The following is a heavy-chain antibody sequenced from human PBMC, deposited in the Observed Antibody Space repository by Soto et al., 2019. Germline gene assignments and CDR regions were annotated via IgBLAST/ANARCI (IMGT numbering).Heavy chain of an antibody. J-gene: IGHJ4*02. V-gene: IGHV3-7*01. CDR3: ASTRLTTVTVFDY. D-gene: IGHD4-17*01. Sequence: GGSLRLSCAASGFTFSSYWMSWVRQAPGKGLEWVANIKQDGSEKYYVDSVKGRFTISRDNAKNSLYLQMNSLRAEDTAVYYCASTRLTTVTVFDYWGQGTLVTVSS. CDR2: IKQDGSEK. CDR1: GFTFSSYW.